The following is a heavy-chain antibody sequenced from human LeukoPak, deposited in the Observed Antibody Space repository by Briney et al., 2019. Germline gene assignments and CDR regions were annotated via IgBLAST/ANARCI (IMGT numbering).Heavy chain of an antibody. J-gene: IGHJ6*02. CDR3: AKHVTPLLFGMDV. D-gene: IGHD1-14*01. Sequence: GGSLRLSCAASGFTFSSYAMSWVRQAPGKGLEWVSYISASAGSAFYADSVKGRFTISRDTSKNTLYLQMNSLRAEDTAVYYCAKHVTPLLFGMDVWGQGTTVTVSS. CDR2: ISASAGSA. V-gene: IGHV3-23*01. CDR1: GFTFSSYA.